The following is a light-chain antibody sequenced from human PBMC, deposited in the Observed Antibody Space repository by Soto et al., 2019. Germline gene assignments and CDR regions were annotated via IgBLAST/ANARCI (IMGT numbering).Light chain of an antibody. J-gene: IGKJ3*01. CDR3: QQYGNSPFT. Sequence: EIVLTQSPGTLSFSPGERATLTCRASQSVTSSYLAWFQQKPGQAPRLLIYGASSRATGIPDRFSGSGSGTDFTLTMSRLEPEDFAVYYCQQYGNSPFTFGPGTKVDFK. V-gene: IGKV3-20*01. CDR2: GAS. CDR1: QSVTSSY.